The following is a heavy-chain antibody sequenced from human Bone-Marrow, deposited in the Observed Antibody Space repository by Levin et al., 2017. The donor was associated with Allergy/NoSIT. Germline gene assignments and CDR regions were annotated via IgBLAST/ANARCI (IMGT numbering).Heavy chain of an antibody. V-gene: IGHV3-9*01. Sequence: GGSLRLSCAASGFTFDDYAMHWVRQAPGKGLEWVSGISWNSGSIGYADSVKGRFTISRDNAKNSLYLQMNSLRAEDTALYYCAKDISRCSGGSCYSDKVAATRCCGFDYWGQGTLVTVSS. D-gene: IGHD2-15*01. CDR3: AKDISRCSGGSCYSDKVAATRCCGFDY. J-gene: IGHJ4*02. CDR2: ISWNSGSI. CDR1: GFTFDDYA.